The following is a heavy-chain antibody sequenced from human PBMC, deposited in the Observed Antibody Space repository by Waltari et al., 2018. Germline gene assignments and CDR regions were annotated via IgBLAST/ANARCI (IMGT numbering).Heavy chain of an antibody. J-gene: IGHJ6*02. Sequence: WMGWMNPNSGNTGYAQKFQGRVTITRNTSISTAYMELSSLRSEDTAVYYCARVSYYDFWSCYYYYYYGMDVWGQGTTVTVSS. CDR3: ARVSYYDFWSCYYYYYYGMDV. D-gene: IGHD3-3*01. CDR2: MNPNSGNT. V-gene: IGHV1-8*03.